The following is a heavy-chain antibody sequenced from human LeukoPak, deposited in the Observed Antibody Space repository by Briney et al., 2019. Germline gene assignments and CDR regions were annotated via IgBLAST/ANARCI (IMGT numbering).Heavy chain of an antibody. V-gene: IGHV1-69*04. J-gene: IGHJ4*02. CDR2: IIPILGIA. Sequence: SVKVSCKASGGTFSSYAISWVRRAPGQGLEWMGRIIPILGIANYAQKFQGRVTITADKSTSTAYMELSSLRSEDTAVYYCASHDYGDYVWDYWGQGTLVTVSS. CDR3: ASHDYGDYVWDY. D-gene: IGHD4-17*01. CDR1: GGTFSSYA.